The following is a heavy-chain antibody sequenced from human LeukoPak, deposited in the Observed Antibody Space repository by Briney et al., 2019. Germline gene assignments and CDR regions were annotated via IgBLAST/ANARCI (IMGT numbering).Heavy chain of an antibody. D-gene: IGHD3-16*01. CDR3: ARGSRIIREYFQH. J-gene: IGHJ1*01. V-gene: IGHV4-34*01. CDR2: INHSGST. Sequence: SETLSLTCAVYGGSFSGYYWSWIRQPPGKGLEWIGEINHSGSTNYNPSLKGRVTISVDTSKNQFSLKLSSVTAADTAVYYCARGSRIIREYFQHWGQGTLVTVSS. CDR1: GGSFSGYY.